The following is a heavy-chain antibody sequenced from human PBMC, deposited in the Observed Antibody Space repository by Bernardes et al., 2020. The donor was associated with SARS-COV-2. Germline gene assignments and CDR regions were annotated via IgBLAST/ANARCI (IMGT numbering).Heavy chain of an antibody. V-gene: IGHV3-74*01. CDR2: ISYDGRTI. CDR1: GFTFSRYW. D-gene: IGHD2-2*01. CDR3: SRPDCTSTMCSKGAFGV. Sequence: GGSLRLSCVASGFTFSRYWMPWVRQVPGKGLVWVSPISYDGRTIYYADSVKGRFTISRDNAKNILSLQMNSLRVVDTAVYYCSRPDCTSTMCSKGAFGVWAQGTM. J-gene: IGHJ3*01.